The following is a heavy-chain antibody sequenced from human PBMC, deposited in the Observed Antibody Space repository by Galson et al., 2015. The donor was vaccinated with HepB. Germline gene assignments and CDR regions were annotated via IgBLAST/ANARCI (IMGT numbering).Heavy chain of an antibody. D-gene: IGHD2-2*01. CDR3: AGHECESKTYAADN. J-gene: IGHJ4*02. CDR1: GGSISSSYNY. CDR2: IYYSGTI. Sequence: ETLSLTCTVSGGSISSSYNYWDWLRPPPGKGLEWIASIYYSGTIHYNPSLKSRVTISGDTSKNQFSLNLNSVTAADTAVYYCAGHECESKTYAADNWGQGTLVTVSS. V-gene: IGHV4-39*01.